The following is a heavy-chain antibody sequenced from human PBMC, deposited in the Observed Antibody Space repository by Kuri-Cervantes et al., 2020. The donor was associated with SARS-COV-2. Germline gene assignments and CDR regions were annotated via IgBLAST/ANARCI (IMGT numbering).Heavy chain of an antibody. J-gene: IGHJ6*02. Sequence: GGSLRLSCVGSGFTFGDYAMSWVRQSPGKGLEWVSAISGSGSNTYYADSVKGRFTISRDNSKNTLYLQMNSLRAEDTAVYYCARDLGVVVPATDYGMDVWGQGTTVTVSS. D-gene: IGHD2-2*01. V-gene: IGHV3-23*01. CDR1: GFTFGDYA. CDR3: ARDLGVVVPATDYGMDV. CDR2: ISGSGSNT.